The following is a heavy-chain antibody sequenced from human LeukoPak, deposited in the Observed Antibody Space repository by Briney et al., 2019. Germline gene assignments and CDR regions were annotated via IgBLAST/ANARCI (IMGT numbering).Heavy chain of an antibody. CDR2: MSGNGDRI. CDR3: AKANCISNSGAVS. V-gene: IGHV3-23*01. Sequence: PGGSLRLSCAASGFTFSSFSLSWVRQAAGEGLEWLSGMSGNGDRISYADSVKGRFTIYRDNSKNTLYLQMNSLRAEDTAIYYCAKANCISNSGAVSWGQGALVTVSS. CDR1: GFTFSSFS. D-gene: IGHD3-3*01. J-gene: IGHJ5*02.